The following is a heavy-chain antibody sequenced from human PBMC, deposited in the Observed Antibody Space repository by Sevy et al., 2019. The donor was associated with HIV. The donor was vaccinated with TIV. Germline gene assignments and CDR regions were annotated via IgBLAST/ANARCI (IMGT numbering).Heavy chain of an antibody. CDR1: GFTFSNYA. Sequence: GGCLRLSCAASGFTFSNYAMHWVRQAPGKGLEWVAVISYDGSNKYYADTVKGRFTISRDNSKNTLYLQMNSLRAEDTAVYYCARDESGIADYWGQGTLVTVSS. D-gene: IGHD6-13*01. CDR2: ISYDGSNK. CDR3: ARDESGIADY. V-gene: IGHV3-30-3*01. J-gene: IGHJ4*02.